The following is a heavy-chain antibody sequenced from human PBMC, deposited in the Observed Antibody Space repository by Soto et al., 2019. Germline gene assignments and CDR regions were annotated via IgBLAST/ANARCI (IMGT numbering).Heavy chain of an antibody. Sequence: SETLSLSCAVYGGSFSGYYWSWIRQPPGKGLEWIGEINHSGSTNYNPSLKSRVTISVDTSKNQFSLKLSSVTAADTAVYYCARAPSNLYCSSTSCYRQYNWFDPSGQGTLVTVSS. CDR2: INHSGST. CDR3: ARAPSNLYCSSTSCYRQYNWFDP. J-gene: IGHJ5*02. D-gene: IGHD2-2*01. CDR1: GGSFSGYY. V-gene: IGHV4-34*01.